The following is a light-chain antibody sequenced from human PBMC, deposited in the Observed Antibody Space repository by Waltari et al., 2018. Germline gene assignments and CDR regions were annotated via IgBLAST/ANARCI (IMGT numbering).Light chain of an antibody. J-gene: IGKJ4*01. V-gene: IGKV1-33*01. CDR3: QQYDNLLT. CDR1: QDISNY. CDR2: DAS. Sequence: DIQMTQSPSSLSASVGDRVTITCQASQDISNYFNWYQQKPGKAPKLLIYDASNLETGVPSRCSGSGSGTDFTFTISSLQPEDIATYYCQQYDNLLTFGGGTKVEIK.